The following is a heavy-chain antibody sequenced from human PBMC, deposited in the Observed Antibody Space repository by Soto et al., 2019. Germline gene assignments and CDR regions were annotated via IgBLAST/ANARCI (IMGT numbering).Heavy chain of an antibody. CDR1: GGSFSTNY. CDR3: ATDSAGRGPFDP. V-gene: IGHV4-59*13. D-gene: IGHD3-10*01. CDR2: IYNNGAR. Sequence: SETLSLTCTLSGGSFSTNYWSWIRQPPGKTLEWIAYIYNNGARKYNPSLKGRATISIDTSRNQFSLTLNSAAVTDTAVYYCATDSAGRGPFDPWGPGILVTVSS. J-gene: IGHJ5*02.